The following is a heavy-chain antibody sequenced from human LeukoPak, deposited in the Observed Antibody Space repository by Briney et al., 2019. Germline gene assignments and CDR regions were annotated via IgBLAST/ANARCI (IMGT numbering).Heavy chain of an antibody. CDR3: ARDPRNRSPSTAMVSDY. J-gene: IGHJ4*02. CDR1: GGTFSSYA. D-gene: IGHD5-18*01. V-gene: IGHV1-69*04. Sequence: ASVKVSCKASGGTFSSYAISWVRQAPGQGLEWMGRIIPILGIANYAQKFQGRVTITADKSTSTAYMELSSLRSEDTAVYYCARDPRNRSPSTAMVSDYWGQGTLVTVSS. CDR2: IIPILGIA.